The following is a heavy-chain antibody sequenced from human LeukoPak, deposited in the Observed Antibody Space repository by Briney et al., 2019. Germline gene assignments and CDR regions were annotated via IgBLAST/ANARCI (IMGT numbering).Heavy chain of an antibody. CDR1: GGSISSYY. V-gene: IGHV4-59*01. Sequence: PSETLSLTCTVSGGSISSYYWSWIRQPPGKGLEWIGYIYYSGSTNYNPSLKSRVTISVDTFKNQFSLKLSSVTAADTAVYYCAREISTIHDAFDIWGQGTMVTVSS. J-gene: IGHJ3*02. CDR3: AREISTIHDAFDI. D-gene: IGHD5/OR15-5a*01. CDR2: IYYSGST.